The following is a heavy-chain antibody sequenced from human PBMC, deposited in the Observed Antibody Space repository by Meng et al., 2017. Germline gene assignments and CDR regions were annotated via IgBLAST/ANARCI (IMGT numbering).Heavy chain of an antibody. V-gene: IGHV4-34*01. J-gene: IGHJ4*02. Sequence: SETLSLTCAVYGGSFSGYYWGWIRQPPGKGLEWIGEINHSGSTNYNPSLKSRVTISVDTSKNQFSLKLSSVTAADTAVYYCARSDYYDSSGYYYWVDYWGQGTLVTVSS. CDR1: GGSFSGYY. D-gene: IGHD3-22*01. CDR3: ARSDYYDSSGYYYWVDY. CDR2: INHSGST.